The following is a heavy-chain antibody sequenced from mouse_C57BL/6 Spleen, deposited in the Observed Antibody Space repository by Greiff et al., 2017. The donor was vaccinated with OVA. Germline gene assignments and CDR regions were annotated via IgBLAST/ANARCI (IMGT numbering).Heavy chain of an antibody. CDR2: IDPSDSYT. CDR3: ARGEDYDVDY. V-gene: IGHV1-50*01. J-gene: IGHJ2*01. Sequence: VQLQQPGAELVKPGASVKLSCKASGYTFTSYWMQWVKQRPGQGLEWIGEIDPSDSYTNYHQKFKGKATLTVDTSSSTAYMQLSSLTSEDSAVEYCARGEDYDVDYWGQGTTLTVSS. CDR1: GYTFTSYW. D-gene: IGHD2-4*01.